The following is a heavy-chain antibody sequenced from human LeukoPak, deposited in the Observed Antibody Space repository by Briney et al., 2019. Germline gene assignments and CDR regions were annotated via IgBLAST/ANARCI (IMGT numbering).Heavy chain of an antibody. Sequence: GGSLRLSCAASGFTFSSYSMNWVRQAPGKGLEWVSSISSSSSYIYYADSVKGRFTISRDNAKNSLYLQMNSLRAEDTAVYYCARDSDVGDYYYMDVWGKGTTVTVSS. J-gene: IGHJ6*03. V-gene: IGHV3-21*01. CDR2: ISSSSSYI. CDR1: GFTFSSYS. CDR3: ARDSDVGDYYYMDV. D-gene: IGHD4-17*01.